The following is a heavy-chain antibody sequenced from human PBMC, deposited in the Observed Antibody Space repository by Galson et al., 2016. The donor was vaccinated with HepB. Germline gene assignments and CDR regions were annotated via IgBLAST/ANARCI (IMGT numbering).Heavy chain of an antibody. CDR1: GYTFSSYF. CDR3: VREILGVVY. J-gene: IGHJ1*01. V-gene: IGHV1-46*01. D-gene: IGHD3-3*01. Sequence: SVKVSCKASGYTFSSYFMHWVRQAPGQGLEWMGVMNPNGNKISYAQKFESRVTMTRDTSTSTVYMELNSLRSEDTAVYYCVREILGVVYWGQGSLVTVYS. CDR2: MNPNGNKI.